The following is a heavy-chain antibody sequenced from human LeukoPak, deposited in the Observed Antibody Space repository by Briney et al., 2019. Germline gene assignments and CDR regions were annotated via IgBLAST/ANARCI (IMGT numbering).Heavy chain of an antibody. Sequence: SETLSLTCTVSGGSISSSSYYWGWIRQPPGKGLEWIGYIYYSGSTYYNPSLKSRVTISVDTSKNQFSLKLSSVTAADTAVYYCARGRGAEGYWGQGTLVTVSS. V-gene: IGHV4-30-4*08. CDR2: IYYSGST. CDR1: GGSISSSSYY. CDR3: ARGRGAEGY. D-gene: IGHD1-14*01. J-gene: IGHJ4*02.